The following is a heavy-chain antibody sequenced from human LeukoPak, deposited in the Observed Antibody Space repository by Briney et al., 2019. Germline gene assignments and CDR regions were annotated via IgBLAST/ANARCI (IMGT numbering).Heavy chain of an antibody. Sequence: GGSLRLSCADSGCTFSSYGMHWVRQAPGKGLEWVAVISYDGSNKYYADSVKGRFTISRDNSKNTLYLQMNSLRAEDTAVYYCAKPNRRYCSSTSCYPDWFDPWGQGTLVTVSS. CDR3: AKPNRRYCSSTSCYPDWFDP. CDR2: ISYDGSNK. D-gene: IGHD2-2*01. J-gene: IGHJ5*02. V-gene: IGHV3-30*18. CDR1: GCTFSSYG.